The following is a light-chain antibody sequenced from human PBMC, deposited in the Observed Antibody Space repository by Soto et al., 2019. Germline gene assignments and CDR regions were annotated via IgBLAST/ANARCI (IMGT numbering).Light chain of an antibody. Sequence: QSALTQPPSASGSPGQSVTISCTGTSSYIGGYNSVSWYQQHPGKAPKLMMFEVTKRPSGVPDRFSGSKSGNTASLTVSGLQAEDEDDYFCSAEAGNNIDVVFGGVTKLTVL. CDR2: EVT. CDR3: SAEAGNNIDVV. V-gene: IGLV2-8*01. CDR1: SSYIGGYNS. J-gene: IGLJ2*01.